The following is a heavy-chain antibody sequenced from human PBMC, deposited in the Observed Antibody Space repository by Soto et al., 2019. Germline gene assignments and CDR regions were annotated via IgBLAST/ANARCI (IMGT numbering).Heavy chain of an antibody. V-gene: IGHV3-23*01. D-gene: IGHD2-2*01. CDR1: GFTFSSYA. Sequence: PGGSLRLSCAASGFTFSSYAMSWVRQAPGKGLEWVSAISGSGGSTYYADSVKGRSTISRDNSKNTLYLQMNSLRAEDTAVYYCAKVWGYCSSTSCYANYYMDVWGKGTTVTVSS. CDR2: ISGSGGST. J-gene: IGHJ6*03. CDR3: AKVWGYCSSTSCYANYYMDV.